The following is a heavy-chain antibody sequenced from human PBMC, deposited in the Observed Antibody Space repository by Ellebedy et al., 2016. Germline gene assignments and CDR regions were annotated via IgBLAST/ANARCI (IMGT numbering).Heavy chain of an antibody. CDR1: GFSLRTSGVA. J-gene: IGHJ4*02. CDR2: IFWNADN. CDR3: AHSARYYDFLTGYYSLFDY. Sequence: SGPTLVXPTQTLTLTCTFSGFSLRTSGVAVGWIRQPPGKALECLALIFWNADNHYSPSLRSRLTITKDTSRNRVVLTMTNMDPVDTATYYCAHSARYYDFLTGYYSLFDYWGQGTLVTVSS. V-gene: IGHV2-5*01. D-gene: IGHD3-9*01.